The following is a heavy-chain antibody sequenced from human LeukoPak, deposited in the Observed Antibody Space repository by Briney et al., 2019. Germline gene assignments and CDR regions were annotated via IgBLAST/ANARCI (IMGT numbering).Heavy chain of an antibody. V-gene: IGHV4-34*01. D-gene: IGHD3-22*01. CDR1: GGSFSGYY. CDR3: AREYYYDSSGYRYYYYGMDV. Sequence: SETLSLTCAVYGGSFSGYYWSWIRQPPGKGLEWIGEINHSRSTNYNPSLKSRVTISVDTSKNQFSLKLGSVTAADTAVYYCAREYYYDSSGYRYYYYGMDVWGQGTTVTVSS. CDR2: INHSRST. J-gene: IGHJ6*02.